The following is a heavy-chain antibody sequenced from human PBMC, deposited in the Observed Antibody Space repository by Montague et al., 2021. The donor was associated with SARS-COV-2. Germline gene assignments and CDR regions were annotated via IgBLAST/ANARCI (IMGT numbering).Heavy chain of an antibody. D-gene: IGHD6-19*01. CDR3: AKVIRSSGWCSDN. Sequence: SLRLSCAASGFTFSSYAMSWVRQAPGKGLEWVSGITASGATTFYADSVKGRFTISRDNSKNTLYLQMNSLRAEDTAVYYCAKVIRSSGWCSDNWGQGTLVTVSS. J-gene: IGHJ4*02. V-gene: IGHV3-23*01. CDR1: GFTFSSYA. CDR2: ITASGATT.